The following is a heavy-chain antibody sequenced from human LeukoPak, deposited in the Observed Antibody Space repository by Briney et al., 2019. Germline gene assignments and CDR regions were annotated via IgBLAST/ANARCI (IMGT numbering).Heavy chain of an antibody. CDR1: GGSISSSSYY. Sequence: SETLSLTCTVSGGSISSSSYYWGWIRQPPGKGLEWIGSIYYSGSTYYNPSLKSRVTISVDTSKNQFSLKLSSVTAADTAVYYCARHRIAAAGTHWLDPWGQGTLVTVSS. CDR2: IYYSGST. D-gene: IGHD6-13*01. V-gene: IGHV4-39*01. J-gene: IGHJ5*02. CDR3: ARHRIAAAGTHWLDP.